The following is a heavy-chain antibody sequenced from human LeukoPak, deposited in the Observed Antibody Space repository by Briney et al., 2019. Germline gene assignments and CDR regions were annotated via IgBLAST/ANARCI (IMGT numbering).Heavy chain of an antibody. V-gene: IGHV4-39*01. CDR2: IYYSGST. D-gene: IGHD3-3*01. J-gene: IGHJ4*02. Sequence: SETLSLTCTVSGGSISSSSYYWGWIRQPPGKGPEWIGYIYYSGSTYYNPSLKSRVTISVDTSKNQFSLKLSSVTAADTAVYYCARRGVGTIFGVVVYYFDYWGQGTLVTVSS. CDR3: ARRGVGTIFGVVVYYFDY. CDR1: GGSISSSSYY.